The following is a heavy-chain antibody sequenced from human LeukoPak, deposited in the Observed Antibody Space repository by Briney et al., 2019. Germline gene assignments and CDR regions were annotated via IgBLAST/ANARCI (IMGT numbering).Heavy chain of an antibody. V-gene: IGHV3-11*04. Sequence: KAGGSRRLSCAASGFTFSDYYMSWIRQAPGKGLEWVSYISSSGSTIYYADSVKGRFTISREDAKNSMSLQMQSLRAEDTAASNCARDIVVMTATPYYWGQGTLVTVSS. CDR3: ARDIVVMTATPYY. J-gene: IGHJ4*02. D-gene: IGHD2-21*02. CDR1: GFTFSDYY. CDR2: ISSSGSTI.